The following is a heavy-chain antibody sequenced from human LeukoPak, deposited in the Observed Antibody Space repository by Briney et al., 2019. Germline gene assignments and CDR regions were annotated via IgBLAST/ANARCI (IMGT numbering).Heavy chain of an antibody. CDR1: GYTFTSYD. D-gene: IGHD3-16*02. CDR2: MNPNRGNT. CDR3: ATGDGLTDYAYVWGSYRYAY. J-gene: IGHJ4*02. Sequence: ASVKVSCKASGYTFTSYDINWVRQATGQGVEWMGWMNPNRGNTGYAQKFQGRVTMTRNTSISTAYMELSSLRSEDTAVYYCATGDGLTDYAYVWGSYRYAYWGQGPLVTVSS. V-gene: IGHV1-8*01.